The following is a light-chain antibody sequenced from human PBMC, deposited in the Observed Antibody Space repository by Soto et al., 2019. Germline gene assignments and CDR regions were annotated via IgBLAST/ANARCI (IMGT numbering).Light chain of an antibody. V-gene: IGKV3-20*01. Sequence: EIVLTQSPGTLSLSPGERATLSCRASQGVSGNYLAWYQQRPGQAPRLIIYGASSRATGITDRFSGSGSGTHFTLTISRLEPEDFAVYYCQRYGDLPLIFDGGTKVEIK. J-gene: IGKJ4*01. CDR3: QRYGDLPLI. CDR2: GAS. CDR1: QGVSGNY.